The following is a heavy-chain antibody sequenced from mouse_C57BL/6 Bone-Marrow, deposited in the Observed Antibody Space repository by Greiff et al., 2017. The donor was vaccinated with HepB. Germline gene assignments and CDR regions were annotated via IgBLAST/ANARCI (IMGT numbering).Heavy chain of an antibody. V-gene: IGHV1-64*01. CDR1: GYTFTSYW. CDR3: ARETAQALRFAY. Sequence: QVQLKQSGAELVKPGASVKLSCKASGYTFTSYWMHWVKQRPGQGLEWIGMIHPNSGSTNYNEKFKSKATLTVDKSSSTAYMQLSSLTSEDSAVYYCARETAQALRFAYWGQGTLVTVSA. J-gene: IGHJ3*01. CDR2: IHPNSGST. D-gene: IGHD3-2*02.